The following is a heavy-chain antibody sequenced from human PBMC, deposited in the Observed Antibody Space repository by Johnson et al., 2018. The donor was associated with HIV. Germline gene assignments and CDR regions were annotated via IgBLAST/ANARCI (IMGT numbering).Heavy chain of an antibody. D-gene: IGHD2/OR15-2a*01. CDR3: ARDIHSMIDAFDI. V-gene: IGHV3-48*04. J-gene: IGHJ3*02. Sequence: VQLVESGGGVVRPGGSLRLSCAASGFTFDDYGMNWIRQAPGTGLEWVSYISSSGSSISYADSAKGRFTISRDNANNSLYLQMNNLRAEDTAVYYFARDIHSMIDAFDIWGQGTMVTVSS. CDR1: GFTFDDYG. CDR2: ISSSGSSI.